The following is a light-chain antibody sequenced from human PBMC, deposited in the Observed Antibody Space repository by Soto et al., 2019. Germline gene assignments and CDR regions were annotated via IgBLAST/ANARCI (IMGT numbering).Light chain of an antibody. V-gene: IGKV3-20*01. CDR3: QQYGSSPRT. CDR1: QSVSSNY. CDR2: GAS. Sequence: EIVLTQSPGTLSLSPGERATLSCRASQSVSSNYVAWYQQKAGQAPRLLIYGASSRATGIPDRFSGSGSGTDFTLTISRLEPEDFAVYYCQQYGSSPRTFGPGTKVDIK. J-gene: IGKJ3*01.